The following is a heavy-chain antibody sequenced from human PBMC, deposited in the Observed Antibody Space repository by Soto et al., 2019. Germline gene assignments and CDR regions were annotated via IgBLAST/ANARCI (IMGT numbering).Heavy chain of an antibody. Sequence: QVQLQESGPGLVKPSETLSLTCTVSGGSITNYYCSWFRQPPGKGLEWIGYINYDGYSAYNLSLRRRVTLSMDASKTQFSLMLESVTATDTAMYYCARHGFGPLHGRVDVWGPGTTVIVSS. CDR2: INYDGYS. CDR3: ARHGFGPLHGRVDV. V-gene: IGHV4-59*08. D-gene: IGHD3-10*01. J-gene: IGHJ6*02. CDR1: GGSITNYY.